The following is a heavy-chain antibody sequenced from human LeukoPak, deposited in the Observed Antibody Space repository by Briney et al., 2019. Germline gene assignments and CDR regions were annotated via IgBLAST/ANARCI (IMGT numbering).Heavy chain of an antibody. CDR2: IYTSGST. CDR3: AREVWGPRFGELLGAPYYYYMDV. CDR1: GGSISSGSYY. J-gene: IGHJ6*03. V-gene: IGHV4-61*02. Sequence: SETLSLTCTVSGGSISSGSYYWSWIRQPAGKGLEWIGRIYTSGSTNYNPSLKSRVTISVDTSKNQFSLKLSSVTAADTAVYYCAREVWGPRFGELLGAPYYYYMDVWGKGTTVTISS. D-gene: IGHD3-10*02.